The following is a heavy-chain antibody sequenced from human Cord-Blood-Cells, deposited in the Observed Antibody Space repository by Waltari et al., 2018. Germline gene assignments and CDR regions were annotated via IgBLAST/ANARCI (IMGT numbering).Heavy chain of an antibody. V-gene: IGHV3-23*01. D-gene: IGHD3-10*01. CDR3: ANGLGVINY. CDR1: GLTFSRYA. Sequence: EVQLLESGGGLVQPGGSLRLSCAASGLTFSRYAMSWVRQAPGKGLEWVSAISGSGGSTYYADTVKGRFTISRDNSKNTLYLQMNSLRAEDTAVYYCANGLGVINYWGQGTLVTVSS. J-gene: IGHJ4*02. CDR2: ISGSGGST.